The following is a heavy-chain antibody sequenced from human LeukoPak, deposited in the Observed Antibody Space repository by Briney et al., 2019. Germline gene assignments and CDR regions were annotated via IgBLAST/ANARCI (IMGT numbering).Heavy chain of an antibody. CDR3: AREWWLLGFYDY. V-gene: IGHV3-7*01. D-gene: IGHD3-22*01. Sequence: GGSLRLSCAASGFTFSNYSMNWVRQAPGKGLEWVANIKQDGSEKYYVDSVKGRFTISRDNAKNSLYLQMNSLRAEDTAVYYCAREWWLLGFYDYWGQGTLVTVSS. CDR1: GFTFSNYS. CDR2: IKQDGSEK. J-gene: IGHJ4*02.